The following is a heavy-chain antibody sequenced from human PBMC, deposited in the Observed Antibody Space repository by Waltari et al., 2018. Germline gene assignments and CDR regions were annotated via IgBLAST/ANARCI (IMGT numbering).Heavy chain of an antibody. V-gene: IGHV3-74*01. CDR2: INTDGSST. Sequence: EVQLVESGGGLVQPGGSLRLSCAASGFTFSSYWMHWVRQAPGKGLVWGSRINTDGSSTSYADSVKGRFTISRDNAKNTLYLQMNSLRAEDTAVYYCAMLLAATDAFDIWGQGTMVTVSS. CDR3: AMLLAATDAFDI. CDR1: GFTFSSYW. J-gene: IGHJ3*02. D-gene: IGHD2-21*01.